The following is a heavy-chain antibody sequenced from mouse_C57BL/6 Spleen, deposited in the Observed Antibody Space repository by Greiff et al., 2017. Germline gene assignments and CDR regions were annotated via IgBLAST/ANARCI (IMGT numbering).Heavy chain of an antibody. Sequence: VQLQQSGAELVRPGASVKLSCTASGFNIKDYYMHWVKQRPEQGLEWIGRIDPEDGDTEYAPKFPGKATMTADTSSNTAYLQLSSLTSEDTAVYYCTTEGYGSSYPFAYWGQGTLVTVSA. D-gene: IGHD1-1*01. V-gene: IGHV14-1*01. CDR3: TTEGYGSSYPFAY. J-gene: IGHJ3*01. CDR1: GFNIKDYY. CDR2: IDPEDGDT.